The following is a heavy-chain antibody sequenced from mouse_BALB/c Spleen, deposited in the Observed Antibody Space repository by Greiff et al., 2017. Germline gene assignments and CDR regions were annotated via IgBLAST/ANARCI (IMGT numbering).Heavy chain of an antibody. V-gene: IGHV5-17*02. CDR3: ARDYYGNYVAWFAY. Sequence: EVMLVESGGGLVQPGGSRKLSCAASGFTFSSFGMHWVRQAPEKGLEWVAYISSGSSTIYYADTVKGRFTISRDNPKNTLFLQMTSLRSEDTAMYYCARDYYGNYVAWFAYWGQGTLVTVSA. CDR2: ISSGSSTI. CDR1: GFTFSSFG. D-gene: IGHD2-1*01. J-gene: IGHJ3*01.